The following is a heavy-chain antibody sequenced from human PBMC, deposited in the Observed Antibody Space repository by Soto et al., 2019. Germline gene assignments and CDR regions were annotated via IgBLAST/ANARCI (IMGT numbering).Heavy chain of an antibody. V-gene: IGHV3-33*01. Sequence: QVQLVESGGGVVQPGRSLRLSCVASGFNFSSYGMHWVRQAPGKGLEWVAVIWYDGSKKYYGDSVKGRFTISRDNSNNTLYLQMNSTRGEDTAVFYCASAEFCSGGSCYSRYYYMDVWGKGTTVTVS. CDR1: GFNFSSYG. D-gene: IGHD2-15*01. CDR3: ASAEFCSGGSCYSRYYYMDV. J-gene: IGHJ6*03. CDR2: IWYDGSKK.